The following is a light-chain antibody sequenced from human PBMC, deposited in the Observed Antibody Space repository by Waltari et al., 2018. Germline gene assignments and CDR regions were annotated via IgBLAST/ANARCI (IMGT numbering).Light chain of an antibody. CDR1: SSDVGGYSY. Sequence: QSALTQPASVSGSPGQSITISCTGTSSDVGGYSYVSWYQHHPGKAPKVMIFDVSKRPSGVSIRFPGSKSGYTASLTISGLQAEDEAHYYCSSFTTSRTWVFGGGTKLTVL. CDR2: DVS. J-gene: IGLJ3*02. CDR3: SSFTTSRTWV. V-gene: IGLV2-14*03.